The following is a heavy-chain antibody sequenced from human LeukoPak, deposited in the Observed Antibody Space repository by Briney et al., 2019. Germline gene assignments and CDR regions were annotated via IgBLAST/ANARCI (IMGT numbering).Heavy chain of an antibody. CDR2: IYYSGST. CDR1: GGSISSYY. J-gene: IGHJ4*02. CDR3: ARDGYSGYSLLDY. V-gene: IGHV4-59*01. Sequence: PSETLSLTCTVSGGSISSYYWSWIRQPPGKGLEWIGYIYYSGSTNYNPSLKSRVTISVDTSKNQFSLKLSSVTAADTAVYYCARDGYSGYSLLDYWGQGTLVTVSS. D-gene: IGHD5-12*01.